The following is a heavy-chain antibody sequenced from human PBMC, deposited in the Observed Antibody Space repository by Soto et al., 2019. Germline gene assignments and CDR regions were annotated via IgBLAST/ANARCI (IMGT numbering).Heavy chain of an antibody. CDR1: GLTFSSHW. V-gene: IGHV3-74*01. D-gene: IGHD2-21*01. CDR3: ARGVRGAYGLDI. Sequence: EVQLVESGGGLVQPGGSLRLSCAASGLTFSSHWMHWVRQAPGKGLVWVSRIDSDGSRTNYADSVKGRFTISRDNAKXXXXXXXXXXXXXXXXXXYCARGVRGAYGLDIWGQGTMVTVSS. CDR2: IDSDGSRT. J-gene: IGHJ3*02.